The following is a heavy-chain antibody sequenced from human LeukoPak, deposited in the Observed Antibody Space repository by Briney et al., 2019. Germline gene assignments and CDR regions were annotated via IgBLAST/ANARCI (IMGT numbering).Heavy chain of an antibody. CDR3: ARAPMTTEDY. CDR2: IYSGGGT. D-gene: IGHD4-17*01. V-gene: IGHV3-53*01. CDR1: GSIVSSNY. J-gene: IGHJ4*02. Sequence: GGSLRLSCVASGSIVSSNYMSWVRKAPGKGLEWVSVIYSGGGTNYADSVKGRFTISRDRSKNTLYLQMNSLRVEDTAVYYCARAPMTTEDYWGQGTLVTVSS.